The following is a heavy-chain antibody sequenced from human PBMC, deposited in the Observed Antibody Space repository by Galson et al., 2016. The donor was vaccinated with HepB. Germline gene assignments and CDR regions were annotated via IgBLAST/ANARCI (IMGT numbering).Heavy chain of an antibody. V-gene: IGHV3-30*18. Sequence: SLRLSCAASGFTFSYHGMHWVRQAPGKGLEWVAVISYDGSKTYYADFVKGRFTISGDTSKKTLYLQMNSLRPEDTAIYYCVKVGHYWGDFDYWGQGTLVTVSS. D-gene: IGHD7-27*01. CDR3: VKVGHYWGDFDY. CDR2: ISYDGSKT. CDR1: GFTFSYHG. J-gene: IGHJ4*02.